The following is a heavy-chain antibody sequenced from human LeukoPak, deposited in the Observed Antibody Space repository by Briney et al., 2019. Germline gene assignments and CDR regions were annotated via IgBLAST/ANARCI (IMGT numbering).Heavy chain of an antibody. J-gene: IGHJ6*02. V-gene: IGHV1-69*13. Sequence: GASVKVSCKASGGTFSSYAISWVRQAPGQGLEWMGGIIPIFCTANYAQKFQGRVTITADESTSTAYMELSSLRSEDTAVYYCARGQRYYDFWSGYYSYGRGREYYGMDVWGQGTTVTVSS. D-gene: IGHD3-3*01. CDR3: ARGQRYYDFWSGYYSYGRGREYYGMDV. CDR2: IIPIFCTA. CDR1: GGTFSSYA.